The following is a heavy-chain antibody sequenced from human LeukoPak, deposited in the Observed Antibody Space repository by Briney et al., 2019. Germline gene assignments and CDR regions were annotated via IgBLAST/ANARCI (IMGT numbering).Heavy chain of an antibody. CDR2: VTKDGTEK. CDR3: ARVYYGSGSLHYYYYYMDV. CDR1: GFTFTNYW. Sequence: GGSLRLSCAVSGFTFTNYWMSWVRQAPGKGLECVASVTKDGTEKYYVDSVKGRFTISRDNSRNTLYLQMNSLRAEDTAVYYCARVYYGSGSLHYYYYYMDVWGKGTTVTISS. J-gene: IGHJ6*03. V-gene: IGHV3-7*03. D-gene: IGHD3-10*01.